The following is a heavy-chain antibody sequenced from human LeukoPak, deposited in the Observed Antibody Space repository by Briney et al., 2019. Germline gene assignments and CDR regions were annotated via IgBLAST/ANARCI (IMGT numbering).Heavy chain of an antibody. J-gene: IGHJ4*02. V-gene: IGHV3-23*01. CDR2: ISGSDGDT. CDR3: VKDTPRGYNYGYFDY. D-gene: IGHD5-18*01. Sequence: GGSLRLSCAASGFTFSSYGMSWVRQAPGKGLEWVSAISGSDGDTYYADSVKGRFTISRDNSKNTLYLQMNSLRAEDTAVYYCVKDTPRGYNYGYFDYWGQETLLTVSS. CDR1: GFTFSSYG.